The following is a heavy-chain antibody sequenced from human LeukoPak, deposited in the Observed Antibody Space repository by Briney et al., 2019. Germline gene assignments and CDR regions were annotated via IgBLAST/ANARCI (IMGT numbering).Heavy chain of an antibody. Sequence: PGGSLRLSCAASGFTFSTYWMAWVRQARGKVLEWVANIKEDESAKHQADSVKGRFTISRDNAQNSVYLQMSSLRGDDTAVYYCARDVGGSLDYWGQGTLVTVSS. CDR2: IKEDESAK. D-gene: IGHD1-26*01. CDR1: GFTFSTYW. CDR3: ARDVGGSLDY. V-gene: IGHV3-7*01. J-gene: IGHJ4*02.